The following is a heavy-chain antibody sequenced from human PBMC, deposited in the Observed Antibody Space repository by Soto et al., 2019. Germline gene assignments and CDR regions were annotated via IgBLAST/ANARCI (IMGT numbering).Heavy chain of an antibody. J-gene: IGHJ4*02. CDR1: GYSSSNYW. D-gene: IGHD2-15*01. CDR2: IFPADSDT. Sequence: VESLKISCKGSGYSSSNYWIAWVRQMPGKGLEWMGIIFPADSDTKYSPSFQGQVTISADKSISTAYLQWSSLKASDTAMYYCASSVVVPSTMNYFDYWGQGSLVTVSS. V-gene: IGHV5-51*01. CDR3: ASSVVVPSTMNYFDY.